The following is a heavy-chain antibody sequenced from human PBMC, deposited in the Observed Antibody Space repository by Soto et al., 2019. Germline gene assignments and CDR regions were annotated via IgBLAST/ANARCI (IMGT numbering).Heavy chain of an antibody. CDR2: IFPIFGTA. V-gene: IGHV1-69*01. Sequence: QGLEWMGGIFPIFGTANYAQKFQGRVTITADESTSTAYMELSSLRSEDTAVYYCARSPARRDGYNDLDYWGQGTLVTVS. CDR3: ARSPARRDGYNDLDY. J-gene: IGHJ4*02. D-gene: IGHD5-12*01.